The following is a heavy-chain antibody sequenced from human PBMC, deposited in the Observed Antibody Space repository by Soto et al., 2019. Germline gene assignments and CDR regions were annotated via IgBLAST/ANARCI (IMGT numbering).Heavy chain of an antibody. Sequence: QVQLVESGGGLVKPGGSLRLSCATSGFIFSDYYMHWIRQAPGKGLEWISYISGNGRIIQYADSAKGRFTISRDNAQNSLYLQMTSLRAEDTALYFCSRDFAADSPTDFDYWGQGTLVTVSS. J-gene: IGHJ4*02. CDR3: SRDFAADSPTDFDY. CDR1: GFIFSDYY. CDR2: ISGNGRII. D-gene: IGHD2-21*02. V-gene: IGHV3-11*01.